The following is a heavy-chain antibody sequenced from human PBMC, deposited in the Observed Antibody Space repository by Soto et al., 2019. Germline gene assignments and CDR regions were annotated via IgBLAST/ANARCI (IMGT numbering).Heavy chain of an antibody. CDR2: IYYSGST. CDR1: GGSISSYY. V-gene: IGHV4-59*08. CDR3: ARHKIGLFDY. Sequence: QVQLQESGPGLVKPSETLSLTCTVSGGSISSYYWSWIRQPPGKGLEWIGYIYYSGSTNYTPSLKSRVTIAVDTSKNQFSLKLSSVTAADTAVYYCARHKIGLFDYWGQGTLVTVSS. J-gene: IGHJ4*02.